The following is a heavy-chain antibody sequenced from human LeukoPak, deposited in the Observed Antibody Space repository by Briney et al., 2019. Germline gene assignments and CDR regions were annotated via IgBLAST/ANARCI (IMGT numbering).Heavy chain of an antibody. Sequence: PGGSLRLSCAASGFTFSLYSMHWVRQAPGKGLEWVSSISSSSSYIYYADSVKGRFTISRDNAKNSLYLQMNSLRVEDTAVYYCAKVAKYYYGSETYYFFDYWGQGTLVTASS. CDR1: GFTFSLYS. CDR2: ISSSSSYI. J-gene: IGHJ4*02. CDR3: AKVAKYYYGSETYYFFDY. D-gene: IGHD3-10*01. V-gene: IGHV3-21*01.